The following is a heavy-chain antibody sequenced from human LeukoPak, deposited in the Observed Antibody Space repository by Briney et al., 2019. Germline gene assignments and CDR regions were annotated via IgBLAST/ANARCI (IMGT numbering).Heavy chain of an antibody. Sequence: GASVKVSCKASGGTFSSYAISWVRRAPGQGLEWMGGIIPIFGTANYAQKFQGRVTITTDESTSTAYMELSSLRSEDTAVYYCARGDIVVVPAASGFVYYMDVWGKGTTVTVSS. J-gene: IGHJ6*03. CDR1: GGTFSSYA. CDR3: ARGDIVVVPAASGFVYYMDV. CDR2: IIPIFGTA. D-gene: IGHD2-2*01. V-gene: IGHV1-69*05.